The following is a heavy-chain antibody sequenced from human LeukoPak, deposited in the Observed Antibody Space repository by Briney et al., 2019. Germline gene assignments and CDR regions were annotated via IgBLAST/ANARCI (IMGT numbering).Heavy chain of an antibody. CDR1: GGSISSYY. D-gene: IGHD3-3*01. V-gene: IGHV4-59*01. CDR3: ARDVYYDFWSGYLDY. J-gene: IGHJ4*02. Sequence: PSETLSLTCTVSGGSISSYYWSWSRQPPGMGLEWIGYIYYSGSTNYNPSLKSRVTISVDTSKNQFSLKLSSVTAADTAVYYCARDVYYDFWSGYLDYWGQGTLVTVSS. CDR2: IYYSGST.